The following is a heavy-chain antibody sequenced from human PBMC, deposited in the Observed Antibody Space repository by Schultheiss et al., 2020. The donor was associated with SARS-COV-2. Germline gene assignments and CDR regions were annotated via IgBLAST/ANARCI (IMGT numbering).Heavy chain of an antibody. CDR2: INHSGST. V-gene: IGHV4-34*01. D-gene: IGHD3-10*01. J-gene: IGHJ4*02. CDR1: GGSFSGYY. Sequence: SETLSLTCAVYGGSFSGYYWSWIRQPPGKGLEWIGEINHSGSTNYNPSLESRVTISRDKPKNQFSLNLSSVTAADTAVYYCARGGPGEGSTGAIGDYWGQGTLVTVSS. CDR3: ARGGPGEGSTGAIGDY.